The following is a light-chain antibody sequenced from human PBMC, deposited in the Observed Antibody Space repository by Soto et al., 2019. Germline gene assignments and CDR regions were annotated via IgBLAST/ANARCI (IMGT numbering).Light chain of an antibody. Sequence: QSALTQPASVSGSPGQSIAISCTRSSSDVGGYNYVSWYQQHPGKAPKLMIYEVNNRPSGVSNRFSGTKSGNTASLTISGRQAEDEADYYCTSYTSSTTWVFGGGTKLTVL. V-gene: IGLV2-14*01. CDR2: EVN. CDR3: TSYTSSTTWV. J-gene: IGLJ3*02. CDR1: SSDVGGYNY.